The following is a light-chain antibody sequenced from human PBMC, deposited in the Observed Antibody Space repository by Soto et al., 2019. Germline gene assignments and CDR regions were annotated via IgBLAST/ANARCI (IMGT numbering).Light chain of an antibody. Sequence: DIQMTQSPSSVSASVGDRVTITCRASQVISSWLAWYQQKHATAPKLPIYGASSWQSGVPSRIIGSGSGTDITLTICSLRREDFATYYCQQANSFPVTFGRGTRLEIK. CDR3: QQANSFPVT. CDR2: GAS. V-gene: IGKV1-12*01. J-gene: IGKJ5*01. CDR1: QVISSW.